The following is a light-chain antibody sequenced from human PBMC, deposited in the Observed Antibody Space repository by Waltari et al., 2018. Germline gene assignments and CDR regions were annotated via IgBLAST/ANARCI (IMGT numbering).Light chain of an antibody. V-gene: IGKV3-20*01. CDR1: QSVSRA. J-gene: IGKJ1*01. Sequence: ELVLTQSPRSLSSSPGERVTLSCRASQSVSRALAWYQQKPGQAPRLLIFGASNRATGIPDRFSGSGSETDFSLTISRLEPEDFAVYYCQHYVRLPATFGRGTKVEIK. CDR2: GAS. CDR3: QHYVRLPAT.